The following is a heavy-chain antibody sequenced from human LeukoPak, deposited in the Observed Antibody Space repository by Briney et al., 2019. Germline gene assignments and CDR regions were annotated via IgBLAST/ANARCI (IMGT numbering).Heavy chain of an antibody. J-gene: IGHJ3*02. Sequence: SETLSLTCAVSGYSISSGYYWGWIRQPPGKGLEWIGEIKHSGSTNYNPSLKSRVTISVDTSKNQFSLKLSSVTAADTAVYYCAFHTISAFDIWGQGTMVTVSS. V-gene: IGHV4-38-2*01. CDR2: IKHSGST. CDR3: AFHTISAFDI. CDR1: GYSISSGYY. D-gene: IGHD3-10*01.